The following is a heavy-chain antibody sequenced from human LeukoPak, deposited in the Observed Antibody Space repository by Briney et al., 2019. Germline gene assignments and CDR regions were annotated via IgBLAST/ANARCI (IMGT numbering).Heavy chain of an antibody. CDR2: IKQDGSEK. CDR3: ARFGRAAGGYFDY. Sequence: GGSLRLSCAASGFTFSHFWMSWVRQAPGKGLEWVANIKQDGSEKYYVDSVKGRFTISRDNAKNSLYLQMNSLRAEDTAVYYCARFGRAAGGYFDYWGQGTLVTVSS. V-gene: IGHV3-7*03. D-gene: IGHD6-13*01. J-gene: IGHJ4*02. CDR1: GFTFSHFW.